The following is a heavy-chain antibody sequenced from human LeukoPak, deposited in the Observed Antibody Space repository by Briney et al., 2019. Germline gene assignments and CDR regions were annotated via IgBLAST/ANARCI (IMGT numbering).Heavy chain of an antibody. D-gene: IGHD3-22*01. CDR1: GGSISSYY. CDR2: IYYSGST. Sequence: PSETLSLTCTVSGGSISSYYWSWIRQPPGKGLEWIGYIYYSGSTNYNPSLKSRVTISVDTSKNQFSLKLSSVTAADTAVYYCARFGYSYASGKYYYDSSGYSTFDYWGQGTLVTVSS. J-gene: IGHJ4*02. V-gene: IGHV4-59*01. CDR3: ARFGYSYASGKYYYDSSGYSTFDY.